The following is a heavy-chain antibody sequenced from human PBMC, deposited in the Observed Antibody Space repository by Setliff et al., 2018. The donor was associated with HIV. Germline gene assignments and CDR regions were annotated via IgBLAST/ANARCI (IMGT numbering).Heavy chain of an antibody. CDR3: ARHLIPGDPRYSSSWYY. CDR2: VNPGDSST. D-gene: IGHD6-13*01. V-gene: IGHV5-51*01. J-gene: IGHJ4*02. CDR1: GYNFATYY. Sequence: PGASLKISCRTSGYNFATYYIAWVRQMPGKGPEWMGSVNPGDSSTTYNPSLQGQVTMSADKLINTAYLTWSSLKASDTAMYYCARHLIPGDPRYSSSWYYWGQGTLVTVSS.